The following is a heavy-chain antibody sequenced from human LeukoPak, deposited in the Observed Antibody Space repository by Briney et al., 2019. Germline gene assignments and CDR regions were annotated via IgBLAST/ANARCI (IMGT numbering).Heavy chain of an antibody. V-gene: IGHV3-48*01. CDR2: ITSGSDAI. Sequence: PGGSLRLSCAASGFSFSSYSMKWVRQAPGKGLEWVSYITSGSDAIYYADSVKGRFTISRDNAKNSLYLQMSSLRAEDTAVYYCARDPPRRYDYWGQGTLVTVSS. D-gene: IGHD1-14*01. CDR3: ARDPPRRYDY. J-gene: IGHJ4*02. CDR1: GFSFSSYS.